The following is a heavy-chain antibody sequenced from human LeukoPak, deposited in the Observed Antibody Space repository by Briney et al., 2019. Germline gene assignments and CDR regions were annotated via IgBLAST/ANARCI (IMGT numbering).Heavy chain of an antibody. D-gene: IGHD2-21*01. J-gene: IGHJ6*02. V-gene: IGHV3-48*03. CDR1: GFTFSSYE. Sequence: GGSLRLSCAASGFTFSSYEMNWVRQAPGKGLEWVSYTSSSGSTIYYADSVKGRFTISRDNAKNSLYLQMNRLRAADTAVYSCARTQDSYCGGECYYYGMDVWGQGTTVTVSS. CDR3: ARTQDSYCGGECYYYGMDV. CDR2: TSSSGSTI.